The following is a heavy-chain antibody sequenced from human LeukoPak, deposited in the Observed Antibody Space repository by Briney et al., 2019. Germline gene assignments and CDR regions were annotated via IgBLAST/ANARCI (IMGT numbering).Heavy chain of an antibody. V-gene: IGHV3-21*01. CDR2: ISSSSSYI. Sequence: KSGGSLRLSCAASGFRFSSYTINWVRQSPGKGLEWVSSISSSSSYIYYTDSVKGRFTISRDNAKNSLYLQMNSLRAEDTAVYYCARDSGEYCSGGSCSNFDYWGQGTLVTVSS. CDR1: GFRFSSYT. J-gene: IGHJ4*02. D-gene: IGHD2-15*01. CDR3: ARDSGEYCSGGSCSNFDY.